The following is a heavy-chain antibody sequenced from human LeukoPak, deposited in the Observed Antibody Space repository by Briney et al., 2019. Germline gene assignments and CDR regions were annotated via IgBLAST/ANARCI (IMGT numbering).Heavy chain of an antibody. CDR3: AKDLEWELYYFDY. D-gene: IGHD1-26*01. CDR2: ISGSGGST. V-gene: IGHV3-23*01. CDR1: GFTFSSYA. Sequence: GGSLRLSCAASGFTFSSYAMSWVRQAPGKGLEWVSAISGSGGSTYYADSMKGRFTISRDNSKNTLYLQMNSLRAEDTAVYYCAKDLEWELYYFDYWGQGTLVTVSS. J-gene: IGHJ4*02.